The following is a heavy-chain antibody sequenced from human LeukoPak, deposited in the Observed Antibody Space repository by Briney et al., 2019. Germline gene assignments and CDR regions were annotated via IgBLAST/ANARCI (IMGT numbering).Heavy chain of an antibody. CDR1: GDSVSSNRAA. CDR3: ARVMEYSGSWNWVAY. CDR2: TYYRSKWYN. V-gene: IGHV6-1*01. Sequence: SQTHSLICAISGDSVSSNRAAWNWIRQSPSRGLEWLGRTYYRSKWYNDYVESVKSRITINPDTSKNQFSLQLNSVTPEDTAVYYCARVMEYSGSWNWVAYWGKGTLVTVSS. D-gene: IGHD1-26*01. J-gene: IGHJ4*02.